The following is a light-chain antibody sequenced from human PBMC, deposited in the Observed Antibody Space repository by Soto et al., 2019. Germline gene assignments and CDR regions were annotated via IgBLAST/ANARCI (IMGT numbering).Light chain of an antibody. CDR1: QSISTW. J-gene: IGKJ2*01. CDR2: DAS. V-gene: IGKV1-5*01. CDR3: QHYNSYSEA. Sequence: VKMYQSPSTLSASIGERVTITCRASQSISTWLAWYQQKPGKAPKVLIFDASSLESGVPSRFSGSGSGTEFTLTISSLQPDDFATYYCQHYNSYSEAFG.